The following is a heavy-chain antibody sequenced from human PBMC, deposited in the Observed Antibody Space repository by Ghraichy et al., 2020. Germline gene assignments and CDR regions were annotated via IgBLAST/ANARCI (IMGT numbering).Heavy chain of an antibody. J-gene: IGHJ4*02. CDR1: GITFRSHW. V-gene: IGHV3-7*01. CDR3: ASRPSEPVAYFGVYDY. D-gene: IGHD3-3*01. CDR2: IKQDGSEK. Sequence: GGSLRLSCAASGITFRSHWMSWVRQAPGKGLEWVANIKQDGSEKYYVDSVKGRFTISRDNAKNSLYLQMNSLRAEDTAVYYCASRPSEPVAYFGVYDYWGQGTLVTVSS.